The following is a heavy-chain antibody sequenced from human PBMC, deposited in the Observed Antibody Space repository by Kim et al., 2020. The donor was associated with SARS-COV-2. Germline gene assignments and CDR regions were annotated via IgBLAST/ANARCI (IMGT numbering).Heavy chain of an antibody. CDR3: SRRAYSSGWWYFDY. D-gene: IGHD6-19*01. Sequence: AESVKDRFTISRNNAKNPLYWQINGLRVEDTVLYYCSRRAYSSGWWYFDYWGQGTLVTVSS. V-gene: IGHV3-74*01. J-gene: IGHJ4*02.